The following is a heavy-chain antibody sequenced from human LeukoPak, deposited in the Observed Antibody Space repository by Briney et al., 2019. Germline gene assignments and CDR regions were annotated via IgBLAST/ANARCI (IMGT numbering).Heavy chain of an antibody. D-gene: IGHD2-21*02. V-gene: IGHV3-7*01. J-gene: IGHJ4*01. Sequence: DSVKGRFTISRDNAKKSLYLQMTSLTAADTAVYYCARDRGAYCGVDCYLGFYYWGRGTLVTVSS. CDR3: ARDRGAYCGVDCYLGFYY.